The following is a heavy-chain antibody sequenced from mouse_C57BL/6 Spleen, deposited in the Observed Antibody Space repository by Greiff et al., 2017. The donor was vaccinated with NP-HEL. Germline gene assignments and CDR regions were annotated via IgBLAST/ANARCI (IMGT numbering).Heavy chain of an antibody. CDR1: GFTFSSYA. Sequence: EVKLMESGEGLVKPGGSLKLSCAASGFTFSSYAMSWVRQTPEKRLEWVAYISSGGDYIYYADTVKGRFTISRDNARNTLYLQMSSLKSEDTAMYYCTRDRGGYYFDYWGQGTTLTVSS. J-gene: IGHJ2*01. V-gene: IGHV5-9-1*02. D-gene: IGHD1-1*02. CDR2: ISSGGDYI. CDR3: TRDRGGYYFDY.